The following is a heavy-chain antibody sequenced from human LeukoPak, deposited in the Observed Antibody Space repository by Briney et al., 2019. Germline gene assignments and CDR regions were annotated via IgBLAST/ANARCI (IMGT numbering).Heavy chain of an antibody. CDR1: GFTFSSYG. CDR3: AREGGGIVVVPAARPLTDYYYYGMDV. D-gene: IGHD2-2*02. V-gene: IGHV3-33*01. CDR2: IWYDGSNK. Sequence: GGSLRLSCAASGFTFSSYGMHWVREAPGKGLEWVAVIWYDGSNKYYADSVKRRFTISRDNSKNTLYLQMNSLRAEDTAVYYCAREGGGIVVVPAARPLTDYYYYGMDVWGQGTTVTVSS. J-gene: IGHJ6*02.